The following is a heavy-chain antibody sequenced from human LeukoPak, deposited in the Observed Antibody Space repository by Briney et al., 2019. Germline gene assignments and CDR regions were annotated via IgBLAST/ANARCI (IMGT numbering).Heavy chain of an antibody. CDR2: INHSGST. D-gene: IGHD2-21*02. CDR1: GGSFSGYY. CDR3: ARGGGDSYYMDV. J-gene: IGHJ6*03. Sequence: SETLSLTCAVYGGSFSGYYWSWLRQPPRKGLEWIGEINHSGSTNYNPSLKSRVTISVDTSKNQFSLKLSSVTAADTAVYYCARGGGDSYYMDVWDKGTTVTVSS. V-gene: IGHV4-34*01.